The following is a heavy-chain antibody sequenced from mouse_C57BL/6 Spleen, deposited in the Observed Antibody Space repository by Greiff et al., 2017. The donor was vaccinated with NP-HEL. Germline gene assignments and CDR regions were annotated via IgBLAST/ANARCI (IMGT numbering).Heavy chain of an antibody. CDR1: GYTFTDHT. J-gene: IGHJ4*01. D-gene: IGHD2-3*01. V-gene: IGHV1-78*01. CDR3: ARIYDGYLYYAMDY. CDR2: IYPRDGST. Sequence: VKLQESDAELVKPGASVKISCKVSGYTFTDHTIHWMKQRPEQGLEWIGYIYPRDGSTKYNEKFKGKATLTADKSSSTAYMQLNSLTSEDSAVYFCARIYDGYLYYAMDYWGQGTSVTVSS.